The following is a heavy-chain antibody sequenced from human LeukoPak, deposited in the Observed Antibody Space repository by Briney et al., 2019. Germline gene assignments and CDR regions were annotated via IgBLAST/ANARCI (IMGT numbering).Heavy chain of an antibody. CDR1: GGSFSGYY. CDR2: INHSGST. Sequence: SETLSLTCAVYGGSFSGYYWSWIRQPPGKGLEWIGEINHSGSTNYNPSLKSGVTISVDTSKNQFPLKLSSVTAADTAVYYCASQIRGTVDYWGQGTLVTVSS. V-gene: IGHV4-34*01. D-gene: IGHD3-16*01. J-gene: IGHJ4*02. CDR3: ASQIRGTVDY.